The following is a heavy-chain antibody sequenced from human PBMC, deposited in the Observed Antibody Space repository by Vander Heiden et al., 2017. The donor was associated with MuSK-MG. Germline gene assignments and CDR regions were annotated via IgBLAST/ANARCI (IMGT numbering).Heavy chain of an antibody. V-gene: IGHV3-23*01. CDR1: GFTFRSYA. CDR3: AKDGGGWYSSGWYYFDY. Sequence: EVQLLESGGGLVQPGGSLRLSCAASGFTFRSYAMSWVRQAPGKGLEWVSAIIGSGGSTYYADSVKGRFTISRDNSKNTLYLQMNSLRAEDTAVYYCAKDGGGWYSSGWYYFDYWGQGTLVTVSS. J-gene: IGHJ4*02. D-gene: IGHD6-19*01. CDR2: IIGSGGST.